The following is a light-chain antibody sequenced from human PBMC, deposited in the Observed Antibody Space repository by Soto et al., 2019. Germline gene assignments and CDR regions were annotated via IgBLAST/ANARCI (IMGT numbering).Light chain of an antibody. V-gene: IGLV2-11*01. CDR3: CAHVGSSTYV. J-gene: IGLJ1*01. CDR1: SIDVDDY. Sequence: QSVLTQPRSVSGSPGQSVTISCSGTSIDVDDYVSWYQQHPCKAPKVIIYDVTERPSGVPDRFSGSKSGNAASLTVSGLQAEDEADYYCCAHVGSSTYVFGSGTKVTVL. CDR2: DVT.